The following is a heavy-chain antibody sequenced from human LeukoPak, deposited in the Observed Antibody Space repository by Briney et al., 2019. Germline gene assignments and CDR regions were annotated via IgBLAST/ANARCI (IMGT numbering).Heavy chain of an antibody. D-gene: IGHD2-2*01. CDR2: IRYDGSNK. CDR3: AKDEAFGVVVPAEHAFDI. V-gene: IGHV3-30*02. Sequence: GGSLRLSCAASGFTFSSYGMHWVRQAPGKGLEWVAFIRYDGSNKYYADSVKGRFTISRDNSKNALYLQMNSLRAEDTAVYYCAKDEAFGVVVPAEHAFDIRGQGTMVTASS. J-gene: IGHJ3*02. CDR1: GFTFSSYG.